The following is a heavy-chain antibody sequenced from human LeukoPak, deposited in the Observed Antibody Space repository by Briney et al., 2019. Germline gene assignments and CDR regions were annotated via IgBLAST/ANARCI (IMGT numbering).Heavy chain of an antibody. J-gene: IGHJ4*02. CDR2: IYYSGST. D-gene: IGHD7-27*01. Sequence: SETLSLTYTVSGGSISSSSYYWGWIRQPPGKGLEWIGSIYYSGSTYYNPSLKSRVTISVDTSKNQFSLKLSSVTAADTAVYYCASLPPAQTGDLNLDYWGQGTLVTVSS. CDR3: ASLPPAQTGDLNLDY. CDR1: GGSISSSSYY. V-gene: IGHV4-39*01.